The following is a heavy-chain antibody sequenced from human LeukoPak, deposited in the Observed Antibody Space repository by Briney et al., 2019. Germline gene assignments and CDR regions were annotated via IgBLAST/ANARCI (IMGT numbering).Heavy chain of an antibody. J-gene: IGHJ4*02. CDR2: IYYSGST. D-gene: IGHD6-13*01. CDR3: AIRIAAAGKYYFDY. V-gene: IGHV4-39*01. CDR1: GGSISSSSYY. Sequence: PSETLSLTCTVSGGSISSSSYYWGWIRQPPGKGLEWIGSIYYSGSTYYNPSLKSRVTISVDTSKNQFSLKLSSVTAADTAVYYCAIRIAAAGKYYFDYWGQGTLVTVSS.